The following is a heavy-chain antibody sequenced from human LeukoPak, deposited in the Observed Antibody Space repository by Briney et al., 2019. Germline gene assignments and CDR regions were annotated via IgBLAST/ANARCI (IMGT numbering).Heavy chain of an antibody. CDR1: GYTFTSYY. CDR2: INPNGGAT. V-gene: IGHV1-46*01. D-gene: IGHD3-10*01. J-gene: IGHJ4*02. Sequence: ASVKVSCKTSGYTFTSYYIHWVRQAPGQGLECMGIINPNGGATSYTQKFQGRVTMTRDTSTSTVYMDLSSLRSEDTAVYYCARVTVAWFGDEAFDYWGQGTLVTVSS. CDR3: ARVTVAWFGDEAFDY.